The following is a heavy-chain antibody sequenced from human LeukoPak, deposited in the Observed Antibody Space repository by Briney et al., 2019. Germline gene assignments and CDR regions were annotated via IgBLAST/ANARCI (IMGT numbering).Heavy chain of an antibody. D-gene: IGHD6-19*01. CDR1: GGSISSSSYY. Sequence: SETLSLTCTVSGGSISSSSYYWGWIRQPRGKGLEWIGSIYYSGSTYYNPSLKSRVTISVDTSKNQFSLKLSSVTAADTAVYYCARRFKVGYSSGWYGMDVWGKGTTVTVSS. CDR3: ARRFKVGYSSGWYGMDV. J-gene: IGHJ6*04. V-gene: IGHV4-39*01. CDR2: IYYSGST.